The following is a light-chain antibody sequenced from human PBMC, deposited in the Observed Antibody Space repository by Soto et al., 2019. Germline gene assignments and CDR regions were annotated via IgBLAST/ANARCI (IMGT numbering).Light chain of an antibody. Sequence: DIQMTQSPSSLSSSVGDRVTITCQASQDISNDLNWYQQKTGKAPKILIYDASNLGTGVPSRFSGSGSGKDFTFTISSLQQEEIATYYCQQYDNLPLTFGGGTKVESK. CDR1: QDISND. J-gene: IGKJ4*01. CDR3: QQYDNLPLT. CDR2: DAS. V-gene: IGKV1-33*01.